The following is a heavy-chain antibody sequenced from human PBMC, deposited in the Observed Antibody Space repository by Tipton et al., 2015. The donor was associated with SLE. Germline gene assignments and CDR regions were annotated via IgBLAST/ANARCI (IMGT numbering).Heavy chain of an antibody. CDR3: ARGPLIGL. Sequence: LRLSCTVSGGSISSSSYYWGWIRQPPGKGLEWIGSIYYSGSTYYNPSLKSRVTISVDTSKNQFSLKLSSVTAADTAVYYCARGPLIGLWGRGTLVTVSS. CDR2: IYYSGST. V-gene: IGHV4-39*07. J-gene: IGHJ2*01. CDR1: GGSISSSSYY. D-gene: IGHD2-21*01.